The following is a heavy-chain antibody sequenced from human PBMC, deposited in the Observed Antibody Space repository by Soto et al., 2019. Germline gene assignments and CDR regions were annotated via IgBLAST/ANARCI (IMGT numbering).Heavy chain of an antibody. V-gene: IGHV4-39*01. Sequence: SETLSLTCTVSGGPISSSSYYWGWIRQPPGKGLEWIGSIYYSGSTYYNPSLKSRVTISVDTSKNQFSLKLSSVTAADTAVYYCARIFRYSYGYLDAFDIWGQGTMVT. D-gene: IGHD5-18*01. J-gene: IGHJ3*02. CDR3: ARIFRYSYGYLDAFDI. CDR1: GGPISSSSYY. CDR2: IYYSGST.